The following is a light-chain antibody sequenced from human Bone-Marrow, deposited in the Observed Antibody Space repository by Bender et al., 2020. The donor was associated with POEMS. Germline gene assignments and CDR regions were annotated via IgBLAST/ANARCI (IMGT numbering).Light chain of an antibody. CDR3: TSYAGSDNLHYV. CDR1: SSDVDDYNY. V-gene: IGLV2-14*01. CDR2: DVS. Sequence: QSALTQPASVSGSPGQSITISCTGSSSDVDDYNYVSWYQQYPGKAPKLIIFDVSHRPSGVSTRFSGSKSGNRASLTVSGLQGEDEADYYCTSYAGSDNLHYVFGTGTKVTVL. J-gene: IGLJ1*01.